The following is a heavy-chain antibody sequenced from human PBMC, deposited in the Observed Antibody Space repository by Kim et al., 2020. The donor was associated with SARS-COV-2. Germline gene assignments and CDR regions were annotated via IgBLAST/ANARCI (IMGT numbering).Heavy chain of an antibody. D-gene: IGHD3-22*01. CDR1: GGSISDYY. J-gene: IGHJ4*02. CDR3: ARLGRFSNGNNPFDF. Sequence: SETLSLTCTVSGGSISDYYWNWIRQTPGKGLEWIGYIYYSGNTNYNPSLKSRLTISVDTSKNQFSLRLSSVTAADTAVYYCARLGRFSNGNNPFDFWGQG. V-gene: IGHV4-59*08. CDR2: IYYSGNT.